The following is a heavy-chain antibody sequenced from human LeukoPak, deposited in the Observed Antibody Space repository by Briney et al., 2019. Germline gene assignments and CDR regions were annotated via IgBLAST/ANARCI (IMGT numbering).Heavy chain of an antibody. Sequence: SETLSLTCAVYGGSFSGYYWSWIRQPPGKGLEWIGEINHSGSTNYNPSLKSRVTISVDTSKNQFSLKLSSVTVADTAVYYCARGLAAAEGYWGQGTLVTVSS. J-gene: IGHJ4*02. CDR1: GGSFSGYY. CDR2: INHSGST. CDR3: ARGLAAAEGY. D-gene: IGHD6-13*01. V-gene: IGHV4-34*01.